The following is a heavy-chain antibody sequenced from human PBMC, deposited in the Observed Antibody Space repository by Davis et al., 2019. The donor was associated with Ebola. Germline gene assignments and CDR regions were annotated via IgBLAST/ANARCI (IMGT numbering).Heavy chain of an antibody. CDR1: GFTFSTYW. V-gene: IGHV3-7*01. Sequence: GESLKISCEASGFTFSTYWMSWVRQAPGKGLEWVANIKQDGSEKYYVDSVKGRFTISRDNAKNSLYLQMNSLRAEDTAVYYCARTVTGGLFVAWGQGTLVTVSS. J-gene: IGHJ5*02. D-gene: IGHD2-8*02. CDR3: ARTVTGGLFVA. CDR2: IKQDGSEK.